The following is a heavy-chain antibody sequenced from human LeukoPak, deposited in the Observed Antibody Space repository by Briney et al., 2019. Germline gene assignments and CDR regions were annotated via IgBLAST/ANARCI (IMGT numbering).Heavy chain of an antibody. D-gene: IGHD3-3*01. J-gene: IGHJ4*02. CDR3: ARDHLWSGSPGGRGYVDY. Sequence: PGGSLRLSCAASGFTFSAYYMSWIRQAPGKGLEWVSYISSTGSTRYNADSVKGRFTISRDNAKNSLYLQMNSLRDEDTAVYYCARDHLWSGSPGGRGYVDYWGQGTLVTVSS. V-gene: IGHV3-11*01. CDR2: ISSTGSTR. CDR1: GFTFSAYY.